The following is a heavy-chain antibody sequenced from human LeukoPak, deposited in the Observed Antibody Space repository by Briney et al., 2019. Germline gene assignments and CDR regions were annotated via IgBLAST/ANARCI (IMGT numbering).Heavy chain of an antibody. CDR1: GYTFTSYG. J-gene: IGHJ5*02. CDR3: ARSYCSSTSCYPSQLFDP. Sequence: ASVKVSCKASGYTFTSYGISWVRQAPGQGLEWMGWISAYNGNTNYAQKFQGRVTITTDESTSTAYMELSSLRSEDTAVYYCARSYCSSTSCYPSQLFDPWGQGTLVTVSS. D-gene: IGHD2-2*01. V-gene: IGHV1-18*01. CDR2: ISAYNGNT.